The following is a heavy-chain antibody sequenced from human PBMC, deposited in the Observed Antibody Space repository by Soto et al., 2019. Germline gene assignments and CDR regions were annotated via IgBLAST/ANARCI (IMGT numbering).Heavy chain of an antibody. Sequence: KTSETLSLTCTVSGGSISSGGYYWSWIRQHPGKGLEWIGYIYYSGSTYYNPSLKSRVTISVDTSKNQFSLKLSSVTAADTAVYYCAATPGAGEWTNNWFDPWGQGTLVTVSS. J-gene: IGHJ5*02. CDR2: IYYSGST. D-gene: IGHD3-3*01. V-gene: IGHV4-31*03. CDR1: GGSISSGGYY. CDR3: AATPGAGEWTNNWFDP.